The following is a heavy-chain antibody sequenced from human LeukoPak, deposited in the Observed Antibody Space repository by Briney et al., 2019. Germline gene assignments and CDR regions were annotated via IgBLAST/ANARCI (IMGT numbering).Heavy chain of an antibody. J-gene: IGHJ6*03. Sequence: PGGSLRLSCAASGFTFSSYAMSWVRQAPGKGLEWVSAISGSGGSTYYADSVKGRFTISRDNSKNALYLQMNSLRAEDTAVYYCARDQNQGSKTVNYYYYYYMDVWGKGTTVTVSS. CDR2: ISGSGGST. V-gene: IGHV3-23*01. CDR1: GFTFSSYA. D-gene: IGHD3-10*01. CDR3: ARDQNQGSKTVNYYYYYYMDV.